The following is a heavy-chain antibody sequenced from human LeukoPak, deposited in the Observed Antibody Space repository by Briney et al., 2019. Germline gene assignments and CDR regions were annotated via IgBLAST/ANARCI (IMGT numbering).Heavy chain of an antibody. V-gene: IGHV4-30-4*08. Sequence: SETLSLTCTVSGGSISSGDYCWSWIRQPPGKGLEWIGYIYYSGSTYYNPSLKSRVTISVDTSKNQFSLKLSSVTAADTAVYYCAREPYSSSPSVEYFDLWGRGTLVTVSS. D-gene: IGHD6-6*01. CDR2: IYYSGST. CDR1: GGSISSGDYC. CDR3: AREPYSSSPSVEYFDL. J-gene: IGHJ2*01.